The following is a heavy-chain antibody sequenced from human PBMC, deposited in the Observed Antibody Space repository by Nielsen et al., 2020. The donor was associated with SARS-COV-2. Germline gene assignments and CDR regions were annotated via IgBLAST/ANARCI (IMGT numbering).Heavy chain of an antibody. CDR1: GGSFSGYY. V-gene: IGHV4-34*01. D-gene: IGHD5-12*01. Sequence: SETLSLTCAVYGGSFSGYYWSWIRQPPGKGLEWIGEINHSGSTNYNPSLKSRVTISVDTSKNQFSLKLSSVTAADTAVYYCARGDSGYDPPFDYWGQGTLVTVSS. J-gene: IGHJ4*02. CDR3: ARGDSGYDPPFDY. CDR2: INHSGST.